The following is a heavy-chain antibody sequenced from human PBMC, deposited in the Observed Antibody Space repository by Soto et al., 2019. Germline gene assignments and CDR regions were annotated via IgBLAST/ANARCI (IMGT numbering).Heavy chain of an antibody. CDR3: AKTIVAASGYYFDH. V-gene: IGHV3-11*06. CDR1: GFSFDDSY. D-gene: IGHD2-21*01. Sequence: QVQLVESGGCLVKPGGSLRLACAASGFSFDDSYMSWIRQAPGKGLEWLSYISGGSSYTNYADSVKGRFTISRDNAKRSLYLEMNSLRADDTAVYYCAKTIVAASGYYFDHWGQGNLVTVSS. J-gene: IGHJ4*02. CDR2: ISGGSSYT.